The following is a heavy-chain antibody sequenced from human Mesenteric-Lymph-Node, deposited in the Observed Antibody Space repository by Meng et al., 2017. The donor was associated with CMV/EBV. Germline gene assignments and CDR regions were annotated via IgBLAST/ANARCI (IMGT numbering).Heavy chain of an antibody. CDR1: GGSFSGYY. Sequence: ESLKISCAVYGGSFSGYYWSWIRQPPGKGLEWIGEINHSGSTNYNPSLKSRVTISVDTSKNQFSLKLSSVTAADTAVYYCARGLWATRPGGGYWGQGTLVTVSS. V-gene: IGHV4-34*01. D-gene: IGHD2-2*01. CDR2: INHSGST. J-gene: IGHJ4*02. CDR3: ARGLWATRPGGGY.